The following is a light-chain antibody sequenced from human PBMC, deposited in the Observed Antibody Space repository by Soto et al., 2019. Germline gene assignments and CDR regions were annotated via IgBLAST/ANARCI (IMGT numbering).Light chain of an antibody. V-gene: IGKV3-15*01. J-gene: IGKJ2*01. CDR3: QQYNNWPYT. Sequence: EIVMTQSPATLSVSPGERAALSCRASQSVSSNVAWYQQKPGQAPRLLIYGASTMATGIPARFSGSGSGTEFILPISGLQSGDCAGYYCQQYNNWPYTFGQGTKLEIK. CDR1: QSVSSN. CDR2: GAS.